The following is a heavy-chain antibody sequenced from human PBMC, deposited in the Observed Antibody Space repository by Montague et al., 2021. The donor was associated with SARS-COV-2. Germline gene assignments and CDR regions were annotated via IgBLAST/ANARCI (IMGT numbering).Heavy chain of an antibody. J-gene: IGHJ2*01. D-gene: IGHD2-15*01. CDR2: IFDSGDS. Sequence: SETLSLTCTVSGGSIDRFFWSWIRQTPGKGLEWIAYIFDSGDSNYNPSLKSRVSTSVDTSKNQFSLNLTSVTAAATAVYYCARRPMGDLVVDWFFDVWGRGTLVTVSS. V-gene: IGHV4-59*08. CDR3: ARRPMGDLVVDWFFDV. CDR1: GGSIDRFF.